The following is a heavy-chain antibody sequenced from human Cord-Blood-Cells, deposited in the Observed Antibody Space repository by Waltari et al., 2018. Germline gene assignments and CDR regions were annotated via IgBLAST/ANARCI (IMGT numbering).Heavy chain of an antibody. J-gene: IGHJ3*02. CDR1: GFTFSSYG. CDR3: ARESLIAAAAVDI. CDR2: IWYDGSNK. D-gene: IGHD6-13*01. Sequence: QVQLVESGGGVVQPGRSLRLSCAASGFTFSSYGMHWVRQAPGKGLEWVAVIWYDGSNKDYADSVKGRFTISRDNSKNTLYVQMNSVRAEDTAVYYCARESLIAAAAVDIWGQGTMVTVSS. V-gene: IGHV3-33*01.